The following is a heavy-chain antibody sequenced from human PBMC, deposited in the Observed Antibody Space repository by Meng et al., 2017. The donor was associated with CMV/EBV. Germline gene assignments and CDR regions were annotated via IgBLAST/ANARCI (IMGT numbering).Heavy chain of an antibody. CDR2: INHSGST. CDR3: ARGVGGWFDP. D-gene: IGHD1-26*01. V-gene: IGHV4-34*01. Sequence: QVQLQQGGAGLLKPSETLSLTCAVYGGSCSGYYWSWIRQPPGKGLEWIGEINHSGSTNYNPSLKSRVTISVDTSKNQFSLKLSSVTAADTAVYYCARGVGGWFDPWGQGTLVTVSS. J-gene: IGHJ5*02. CDR1: GGSCSGYY.